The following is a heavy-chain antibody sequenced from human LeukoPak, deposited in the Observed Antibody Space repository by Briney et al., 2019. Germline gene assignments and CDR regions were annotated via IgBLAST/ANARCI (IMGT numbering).Heavy chain of an antibody. Sequence: GGSLRLSCAASGFTFSSYGMHWVRQAPGKGLEWVAVISYDGSNKYYADSVKGRFTISRDNSKNTLYLQMNSLRTEDTAVYYCTTDWGDNWGQGTLVTVSS. D-gene: IGHD3-16*01. J-gene: IGHJ4*02. V-gene: IGHV3-30*03. CDR2: ISYDGSNK. CDR3: TTDWGDN. CDR1: GFTFSSYG.